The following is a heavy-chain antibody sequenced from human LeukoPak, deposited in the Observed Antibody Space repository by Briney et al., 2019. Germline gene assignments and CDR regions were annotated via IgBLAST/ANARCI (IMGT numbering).Heavy chain of an antibody. D-gene: IGHD2/OR15-2a*01. CDR1: GGSISSYY. CDR2: IYYSGST. V-gene: IGHV4-59*01. J-gene: IGHJ4*02. CDR3: ARDETGVAFSY. Sequence: SETLSLTCTVSGGSISSYYWSWIRQPPGKGLEWIGYIYYSGSTNYNPSLKSRVTISVDTSKNQFSLKLSSVTAADTAVYYCARDETGVAFSYWGQGTLVTVSS.